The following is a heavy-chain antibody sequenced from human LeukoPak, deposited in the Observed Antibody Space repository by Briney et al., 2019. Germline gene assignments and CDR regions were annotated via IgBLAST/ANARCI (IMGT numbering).Heavy chain of an antibody. CDR1: GGTFSSYA. V-gene: IGHV1-69*05. CDR2: IIPIFGTA. CDR3: ARSYCSSTSCYLFDY. Sequence: SVKVSCKASGGTFSSYAISWVRQAPGQGLEWMGWIIPIFGTANYAQKFQGRVTITTDESTSTAYMELSSLRSEDTAVYYCARSYCSSTSCYLFDYWGQGTLVTVSS. J-gene: IGHJ4*02. D-gene: IGHD2-2*01.